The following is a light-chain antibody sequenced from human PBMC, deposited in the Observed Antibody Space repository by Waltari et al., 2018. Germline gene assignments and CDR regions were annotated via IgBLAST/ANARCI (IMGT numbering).Light chain of an antibody. CDR3: QQYGTSSPT. CDR2: GAS. J-gene: IGKJ1*01. CDR1: QSVNDNH. V-gene: IGKV3-20*01. Sequence: EIVLTQSPGTLSLSPGEGATLTCRASQSVNDNHLAWYRQRPGQAPRRLIDGASSRTSGTPVRFSGRGSGTDFTLTINRLEPEDFAVYYCQQYGTSSPTFGQGTKVEVK.